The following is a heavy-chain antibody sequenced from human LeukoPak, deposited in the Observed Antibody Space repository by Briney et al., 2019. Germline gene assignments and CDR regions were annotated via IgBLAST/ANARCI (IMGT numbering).Heavy chain of an antibody. CDR1: GYIFTTYH. D-gene: IGHD3-9*01. J-gene: IGHJ4*02. Sequence: ASVKVSCKASGYIFTTYHMHWVRQAPGQGLEWMGIINPSGGSTSYAQNFQGRVTMTRDTSTSTVYMELSSLRSEDTAVYYCARSFDWSHLHYWGQGTLVTVSS. V-gene: IGHV1-46*01. CDR2: INPSGGST. CDR3: ARSFDWSHLHY.